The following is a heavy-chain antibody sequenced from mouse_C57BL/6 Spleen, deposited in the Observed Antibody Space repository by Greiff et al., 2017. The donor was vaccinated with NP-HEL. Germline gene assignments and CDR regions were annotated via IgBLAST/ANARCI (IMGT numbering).Heavy chain of an antibody. V-gene: IGHV3-1*01. D-gene: IGHD1-2*01. CDR1: GYSITSGYD. CDR3: ARDATARYFDV. Sequence: DVQLQESGPGMVKPSQSLSLTCTVTGYSITSGYDWHWIRHFPGNKVEWMGYISYSGSTNYNPSLKSRISITHDTSKNHFFLKLNSVTTEDTATYYCARDATARYFDVWGTGTTVTVSS. J-gene: IGHJ1*03. CDR2: ISYSGST.